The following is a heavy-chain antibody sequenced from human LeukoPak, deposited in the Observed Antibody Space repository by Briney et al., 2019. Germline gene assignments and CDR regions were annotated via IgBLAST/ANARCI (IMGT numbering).Heavy chain of an antibody. D-gene: IGHD3-3*01. J-gene: IGHJ4*02. CDR1: GFTFSSYG. CDR2: ISYDGSNK. CDR3: AKVGFSEMEWLLYSDH. V-gene: IGHV3-30*18. Sequence: TGRSLRLSCAASGFTFSSYGMHWVRQAPGKGLEWVAVISYDGSNKYYADSDSVKGRFTISRDNSKNTLYLQMNSLRAEDTAVYYCAKVGFSEMEWLLYSDHWGQGTLVTVSS.